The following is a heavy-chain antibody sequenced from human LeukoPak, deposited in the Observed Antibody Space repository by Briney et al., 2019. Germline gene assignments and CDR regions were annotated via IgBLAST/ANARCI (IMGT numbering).Heavy chain of an antibody. CDR2: IIPIFGTA. CDR3: ARGTQWEPFFDY. Sequence: SVKVSCKASGGTFSSYAISWVRQAPGQGLEWMGRIIPIFGTANYAQKFQGRVTITADESTSTAYMELSSLRSDDTAVYYCARGTQWEPFFDYWGQGTLVTVSS. D-gene: IGHD1-26*01. CDR1: GGTFSSYA. J-gene: IGHJ4*02. V-gene: IGHV1-69*13.